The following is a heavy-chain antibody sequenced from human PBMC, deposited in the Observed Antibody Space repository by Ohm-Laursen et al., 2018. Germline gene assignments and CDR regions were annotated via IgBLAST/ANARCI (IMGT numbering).Heavy chain of an antibody. J-gene: IGHJ4*02. CDR2: IYYTGST. Sequence: SDTLSLTCTVSGGSISSTSYYWGWIRQPPGKGLEWIGSIYYTGSTYSNPSLQSRVIISADTSKNQFSLKLSSVTAADTAVYYCARHWTNPNFDYWGQGTLVTVSS. CDR3: ARHWTNPNFDY. CDR1: GGSISSTSYY. D-gene: IGHD1-1*01. V-gene: IGHV4-39*01.